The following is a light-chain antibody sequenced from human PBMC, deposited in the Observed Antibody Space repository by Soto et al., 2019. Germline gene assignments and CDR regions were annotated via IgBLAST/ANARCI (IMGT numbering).Light chain of an antibody. CDR3: QQFNSYPIT. V-gene: IGKV1-13*02. CDR1: EGISSA. CDR2: DAS. J-gene: IGKJ5*01. Sequence: ALQLTQSPSSLSASVGDRVTITCRASEGISSALAWYQQKPVKAPKLLIYDASSLESGVPSRFSGSGSGKAFTFPCSSLQPVDFATYYCQQFNSYPITFGQGTRLAIQ.